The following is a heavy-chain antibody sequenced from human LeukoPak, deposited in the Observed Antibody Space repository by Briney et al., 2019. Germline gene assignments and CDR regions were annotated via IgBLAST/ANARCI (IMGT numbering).Heavy chain of an antibody. D-gene: IGHD6-19*01. CDR3: ARAGSGWYREQGYFDY. Sequence: GGSLRLSCAASGLSVSSNFITWARQAPGKGPEWVSVIYSDGTTYYADSLKGRFTTSRDTSKNTVFLQMSSLRDEDTAVYYCARAGSGWYREQGYFDYWGQGTLVTVSS. J-gene: IGHJ4*02. CDR2: IYSDGTT. V-gene: IGHV3-53*01. CDR1: GLSVSSNF.